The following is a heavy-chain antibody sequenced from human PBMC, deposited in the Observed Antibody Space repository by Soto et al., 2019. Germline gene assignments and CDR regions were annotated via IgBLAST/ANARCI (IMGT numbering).Heavy chain of an antibody. CDR3: ARVLYATMYYFDY. CDR1: CGSISSGGYY. Sequence: SETLSLTCTVSCGSISSGGYYWSWIRQHPGKGLEWIGYIYYSGSTYYNPSLKSRVTISVDTSKNQFSLKLSSVTAADTAVYYCARVLYATMYYFDYWGQGTLVTVSS. CDR2: IYYSGST. V-gene: IGHV4-31*03. D-gene: IGHD4-17*01. J-gene: IGHJ4*02.